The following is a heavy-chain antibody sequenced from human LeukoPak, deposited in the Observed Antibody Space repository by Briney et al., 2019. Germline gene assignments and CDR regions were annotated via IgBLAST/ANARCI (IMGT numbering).Heavy chain of an antibody. V-gene: IGHV3-30*02. Sequence: GGSLRLSCAASGFTFSSYGMHWVRQAPGKGLEWVALIRYDGSNKYYADSVKGRFTISRDNSKNTLYLQMNSLKPEDTAVYYCAKGGSSGWFEHAFDIWGQGTMVTVSS. CDR3: AKGGSSGWFEHAFDI. D-gene: IGHD6-19*01. J-gene: IGHJ3*02. CDR2: IRYDGSNK. CDR1: GFTFSSYG.